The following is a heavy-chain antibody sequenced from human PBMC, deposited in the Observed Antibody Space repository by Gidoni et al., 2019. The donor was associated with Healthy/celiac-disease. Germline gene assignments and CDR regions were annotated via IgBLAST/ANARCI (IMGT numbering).Heavy chain of an antibody. D-gene: IGHD2-2*01. CDR2: IYTSWIT. J-gene: IGHJ6*02. CDR1: GGSISSYY. Sequence: QVQLQESGPGLVKPSETLSLTCTVSGGSISSYYWSWIRQPAGTGLEWIGRIYTSWITNYNPSLKSRVTMSLDTSKNQFSLMLSSVTAADTAVYYCARDVVVPAATIYYYYGMDVWGQGTTVTVSS. CDR3: ARDVVVPAATIYYYYGMDV. V-gene: IGHV4-4*07.